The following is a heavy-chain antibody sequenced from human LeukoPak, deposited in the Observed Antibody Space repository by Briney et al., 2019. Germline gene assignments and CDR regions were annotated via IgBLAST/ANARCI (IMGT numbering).Heavy chain of an antibody. Sequence: GASVKVSCKASGYTFTGYYMHWVRQAPGQGLEWMGWINPNSGGTNYAQKFQGRVTMTRDTSISTAYMELSRLRSDDTAVYYCARGMVVHIVVVTAIAVWFDPWGQGTLVTVSS. D-gene: IGHD2-21*02. V-gene: IGHV1-2*02. J-gene: IGHJ5*02. CDR2: INPNSGGT. CDR1: GYTFTGYY. CDR3: ARGMVVHIVVVTAIAVWFDP.